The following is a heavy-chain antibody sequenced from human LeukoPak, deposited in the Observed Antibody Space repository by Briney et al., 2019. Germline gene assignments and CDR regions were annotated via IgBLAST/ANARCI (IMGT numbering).Heavy chain of an antibody. J-gene: IGHJ3*02. CDR2: ISSSGSYI. CDR1: GFTFTTYT. V-gene: IGHV3-21*01. Sequence: PGGSLSLSCAASGFTFTTYTINWVRQAPGKGLEWVSDISSSGSYIDYADSVKGRFTISRDNAKNSLFLQMNSLRAEDTAVYYCARSLIADGAFDIWGEGTMVTVSS. CDR3: ARSLIADGAFDI. D-gene: IGHD2-21*01.